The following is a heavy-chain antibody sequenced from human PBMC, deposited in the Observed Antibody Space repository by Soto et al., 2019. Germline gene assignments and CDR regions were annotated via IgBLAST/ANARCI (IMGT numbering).Heavy chain of an antibody. CDR2: IYYSGST. CDR3: ARLGDDLRKTYYYYYYMDV. CDR1: GGSISSSSYY. J-gene: IGHJ6*03. Sequence: SETLSLTCTVSGGSISSSSYYWGWIRQPPGKGLEWIGSIYYSGSTYYNPSLKSRVTISVDTSKNQFSLKLSSVTAADTAVYYCARLGDDLRKTYYYYYYMDVWGKGTTVTVSS. D-gene: IGHD2-21*02. V-gene: IGHV4-39*01.